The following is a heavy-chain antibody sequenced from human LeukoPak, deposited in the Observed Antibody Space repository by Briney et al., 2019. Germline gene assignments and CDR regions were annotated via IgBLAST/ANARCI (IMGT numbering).Heavy chain of an antibody. J-gene: IGHJ6*03. Sequence: SETLSLTRTVSGGSISSYYWSWTRQPPGKGLEWIGYIYYSGSTNYNPSLKSRVTISVDTSKNQFSLKLSSVTAADTAVYYCARWYSSSSYYYFYYMDVWGKGTTVTVSS. V-gene: IGHV4-59*08. CDR2: IYYSGST. CDR1: GGSISSYY. CDR3: ARWYSSSSYYYFYYMDV. D-gene: IGHD6-6*01.